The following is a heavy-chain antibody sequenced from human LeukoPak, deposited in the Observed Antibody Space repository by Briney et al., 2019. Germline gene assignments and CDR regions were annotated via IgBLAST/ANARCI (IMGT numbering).Heavy chain of an antibody. CDR2: MYSSGST. CDR3: SRSRYYYGSGSYYSAYLMDV. V-gene: IGHV4-59*01. D-gene: IGHD3-10*01. Sequence: SETLSLTCTVSGGSISSYYWSWIRQPPGKGLEWIGYMYSSGSTNYNPSLKSRVTISVDTSKNQFSLKLSSVTAADTAVYYCSRSRYYYGSGSYYSAYLMDVWGQGTTVTVSS. J-gene: IGHJ6*02. CDR1: GGSISSYY.